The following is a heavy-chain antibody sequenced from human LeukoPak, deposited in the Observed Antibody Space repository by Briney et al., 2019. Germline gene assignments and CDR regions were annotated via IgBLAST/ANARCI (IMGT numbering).Heavy chain of an antibody. CDR1: GFTFSSYA. J-gene: IGHJ3*02. D-gene: IGHD3-9*01. Sequence: GGSLRLSCAASGFTFSSYAMHWVRQAPGKGLEWVAVISYDESNKYYADSVKGRFTISRDNSKNTLFLQMNSLRAEDTALYYCARHYHDVLTGYLNAFDIWGQGTMVTVSS. CDR3: ARHYHDVLTGYLNAFDI. V-gene: IGHV3-30*14. CDR2: ISYDESNK.